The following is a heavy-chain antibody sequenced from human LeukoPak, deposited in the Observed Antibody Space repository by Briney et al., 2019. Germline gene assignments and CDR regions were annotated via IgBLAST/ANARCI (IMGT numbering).Heavy chain of an antibody. CDR1: GITFSSYS. CDR2: ISSFSGTI. Sequence: PGGSLRLSCVASGITFSSYSMNWVRQAPGKGLEWVSYISSFSGTINYADSVKGRFTISRGNAKSSLYLQMNSLRAEDTAVYYCARNYGDYRFDYWGQGTLVTVSS. D-gene: IGHD4-17*01. V-gene: IGHV3-48*01. J-gene: IGHJ4*02. CDR3: ARNYGDYRFDY.